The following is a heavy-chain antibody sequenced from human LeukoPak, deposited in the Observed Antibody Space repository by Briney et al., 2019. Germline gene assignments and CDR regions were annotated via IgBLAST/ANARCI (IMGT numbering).Heavy chain of an antibody. D-gene: IGHD1-26*01. CDR3: ARDRREGSYEYFDY. J-gene: IGHJ4*02. V-gene: IGHV3-53*01. CDR2: IYSGGST. CDR1: GFTFNTYA. Sequence: GGSLRLSCVASGFTFNTYAIHWVRQAPGKGLEWVSVIYSGGSTYYADSVKGRFTISRDNSKNTLYLQMNSLRAEDTAVYYCARDRREGSYEYFDYWGQGTLVTVSS.